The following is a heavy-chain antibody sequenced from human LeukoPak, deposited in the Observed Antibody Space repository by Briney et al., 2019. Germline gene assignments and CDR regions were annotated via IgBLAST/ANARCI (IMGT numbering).Heavy chain of an antibody. D-gene: IGHD4-17*01. CDR2: IYHSGRT. V-gene: IGHV4-38-2*02. CDR3: ARLSTVTTSFDY. Sequence: SETLSLTCTVSGYSISSGYYWGWIRQPPGKGLEWIGSIYHSGRTYYNPSLKSRVTISVDTSKNQFSLKLSSVTAADTAVYYCARLSTVTTSFDYWGQGTLVTVSS. J-gene: IGHJ4*02. CDR1: GYSISSGYY.